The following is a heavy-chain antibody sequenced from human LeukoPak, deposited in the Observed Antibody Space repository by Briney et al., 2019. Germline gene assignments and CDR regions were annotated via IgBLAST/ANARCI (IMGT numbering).Heavy chain of an antibody. J-gene: IGHJ4*02. CDR2: ISYDGSNK. CDR1: GFTFISYT. D-gene: IGHD2-15*01. Sequence: PGRSLRLSCAASGFTFISYTVQWVRQAPGEGLEWVAIISYDGSNKYYADSVKGRFTISRDNSKNTLYLQMNSLRAEDTAVYYCARDGCSGGNCHNFRYWGQGTLVTVSS. CDR3: ARDGCSGGNCHNFRY. V-gene: IGHV3-30-3*01.